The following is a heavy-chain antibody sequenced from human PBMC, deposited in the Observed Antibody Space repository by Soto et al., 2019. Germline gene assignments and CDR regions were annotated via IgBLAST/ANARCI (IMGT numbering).Heavy chain of an antibody. D-gene: IGHD2-2*01. J-gene: IGHJ4*02. Sequence: TLSLTCAVYGGSFSGYYWSWIRQPPGKGLEWIGEINHSGSTNYNPSLKSRVTISVDTSKNQFSLKLSSVPAADTAVYYCARGTRSEYCSSTSCLETYYFDYWGQGTLVTVSS. CDR1: GGSFSGYY. CDR3: ARGTRSEYCSSTSCLETYYFDY. V-gene: IGHV4-34*01. CDR2: INHSGST.